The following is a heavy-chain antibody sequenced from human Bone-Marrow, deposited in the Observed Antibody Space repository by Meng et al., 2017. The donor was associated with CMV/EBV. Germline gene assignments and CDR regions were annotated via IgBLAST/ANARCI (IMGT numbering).Heavy chain of an antibody. V-gene: IGHV4-39*07. CDR1: YY. CDR2: IYYSGST. J-gene: IGHJ5*02. D-gene: IGHD3-3*01. Sequence: YYWGWIRQPPGKGLEWIGSIYYSGSTYYNPSLKSRVTISVDTSKNQFSLKLSSVTAADTAVYYCARGGTYYDFWSGYRSFVPNWFDPWGQGTLVTVSS. CDR3: ARGGTYYDFWSGYRSFVPNWFDP.